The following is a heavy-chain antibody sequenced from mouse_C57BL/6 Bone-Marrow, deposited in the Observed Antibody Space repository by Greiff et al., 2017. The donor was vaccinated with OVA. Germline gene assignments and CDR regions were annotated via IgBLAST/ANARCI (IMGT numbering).Heavy chain of an antibody. Sequence: VQLQQPGAELVRPGSSVKLSCKASGYTFTSYWMDWVKQRPGQGLAWIGHIYPSDREYHNNQKLKDKTTLTGDKSSSTAYMQLSSLTSEDSADYYCAREGWYFDVWGTGTTVTVSA. CDR1: GYTFTSYW. J-gene: IGHJ1*03. V-gene: IGHV1-61*01. CDR3: AREGWYFDV. CDR2: IYPSDREY.